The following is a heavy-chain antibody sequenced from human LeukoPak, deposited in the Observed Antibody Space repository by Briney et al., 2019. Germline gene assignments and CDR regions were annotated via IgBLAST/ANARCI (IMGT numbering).Heavy chain of an antibody. V-gene: IGHV1-2*02. CDR3: ARELGPKYSYGPGFGY. D-gene: IGHD5-18*01. CDR1: GYTFTGHY. CDR2: INPNSGGT. J-gene: IGHJ4*02. Sequence: ASVKVSCKASGYTFTGHYMHWVRQAPGQGLEWMGWINPNSGGTNYAQKFQGRVTMTMDTSISTAYMELSRLRSDDTAVYYCARELGPKYSYGPGFGYWGQGTLVIVSS.